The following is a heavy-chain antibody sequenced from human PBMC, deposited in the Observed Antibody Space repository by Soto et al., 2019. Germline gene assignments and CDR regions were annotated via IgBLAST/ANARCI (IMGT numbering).Heavy chain of an antibody. CDR3: ARYGDYIHY. J-gene: IGHJ4*02. CDR1: GGSISSYY. D-gene: IGHD4-17*01. V-gene: IGHV4-59*01. Sequence: PSETLSLTCTVSGGSISSYYWSWIRQPPGKGLEWIGYIYYSGSTNYNPSLKSRVTISVDTSKNQFSLKLSSVTAADTAVYYCARYGDYIHYSGQGTLVTGSS. CDR2: IYYSGST.